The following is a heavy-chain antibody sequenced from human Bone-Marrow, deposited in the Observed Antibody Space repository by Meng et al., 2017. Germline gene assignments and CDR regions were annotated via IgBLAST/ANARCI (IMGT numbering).Heavy chain of an antibody. V-gene: IGHV4-39*07. J-gene: IGHJ4*02. CDR1: GGSISSSSYY. CDR2: IYYSGST. CDR3: ARVGDTYYDILTGTPFEY. D-gene: IGHD3-9*01. Sequence: GSLRLSCTVSGGSISSSSYYWGWIRQPPGKGLEWIGSIYYSGSTYYNPSLKSRVTISVDTSKNQFSLKLSSVTAADTAVYYCARVGDTYYDILTGTPFEYWGQGTLVTGSS.